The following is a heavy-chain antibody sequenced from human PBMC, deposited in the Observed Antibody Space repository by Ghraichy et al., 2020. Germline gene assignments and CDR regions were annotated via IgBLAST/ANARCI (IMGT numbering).Heavy chain of an antibody. J-gene: IGHJ4*02. CDR1: GFTFSSYS. V-gene: IGHV3-21*01. D-gene: IGHD3-3*01. CDR3: ARAGDFWSGYYRIYYFDY. Sequence: GSLRLSCAASGFTFSSYSMNWVRQAPGKGLEWVSSISSSSSYIYYADSVKGRFTISRDNAKNSLYLQMNSLRAEDTAVYYCARAGDFWSGYYRIYYFDYWGQGTLVTVSS. CDR2: ISSSSSYI.